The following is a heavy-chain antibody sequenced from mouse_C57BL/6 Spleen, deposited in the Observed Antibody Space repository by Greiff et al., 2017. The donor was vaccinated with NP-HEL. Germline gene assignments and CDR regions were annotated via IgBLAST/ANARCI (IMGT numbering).Heavy chain of an antibody. CDR2: INPSNGGT. J-gene: IGHJ4*01. V-gene: IGHV1-53*01. D-gene: IGHD2-1*01. Sequence: QVQLQQSGTELVKPGASVKLSCKASGYTFTSYWMHWVKQRPGQGLEWIGNINPSNGGTNYNEKFKSKATLTVDKSSSTAYMQLSSLTSEDSAVYYCARSEIYYGNYYYAMDYWGQGTSVTVSS. CDR1: GYTFTSYW. CDR3: ARSEIYYGNYYYAMDY.